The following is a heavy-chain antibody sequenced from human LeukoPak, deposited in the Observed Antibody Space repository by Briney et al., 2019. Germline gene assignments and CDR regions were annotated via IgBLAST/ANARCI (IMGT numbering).Heavy chain of an antibody. D-gene: IGHD2-21*01. CDR3: ARPSHIVGIYGMDV. CDR1: GFTFSSYW. V-gene: IGHV3-74*01. Sequence: GGSLRLSCAASGFTFSSYWMSWVRQAPGKGLVWVSRINSDGSSTSYADSVKGRFTISRDNAKNTLYLQMNSLRAEDTAVYYCARPSHIVGIYGMDVWGQGTTVTVSS. J-gene: IGHJ6*02. CDR2: INSDGSST.